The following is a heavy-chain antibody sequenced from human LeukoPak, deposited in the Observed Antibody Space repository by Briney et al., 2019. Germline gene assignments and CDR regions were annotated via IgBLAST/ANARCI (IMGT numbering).Heavy chain of an antibody. D-gene: IGHD6-6*01. CDR1: GGSFSGYY. CDR2: INHSGST. Sequence: SETLSLTCAVYGGSFSGYYWSWIRQPPGKGLEWIGEINHSGSTNYNPSLKSRVTISVDTSKNQFSLKLSSVTAADTAVYYCARGRKQAAQYYLDYWGQGTLVTVSS. V-gene: IGHV4-34*01. J-gene: IGHJ4*02. CDR3: ARGRKQAAQYYLDY.